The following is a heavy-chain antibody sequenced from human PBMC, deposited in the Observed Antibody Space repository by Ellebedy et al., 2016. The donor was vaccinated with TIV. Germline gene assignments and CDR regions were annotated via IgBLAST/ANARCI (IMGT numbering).Heavy chain of an antibody. Sequence: ASVKVSCKASGGTFSSYGINWVRQAPGQGLEWMGRIIPILGMANYAQKFQGRVTIIADTSMSTADMELSSLRSEDTAVYYCQAMTTGTLGTHFDHWGQGTLVTVSS. V-gene: IGHV1-69*04. CDR3: QAMTTGTLGTHFDH. D-gene: IGHD1-1*01. CDR1: GGTFSSYG. CDR2: IIPILGMA. J-gene: IGHJ4*02.